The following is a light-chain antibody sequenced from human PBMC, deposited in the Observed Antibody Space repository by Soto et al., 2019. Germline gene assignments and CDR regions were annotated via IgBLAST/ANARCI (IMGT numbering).Light chain of an antibody. CDR1: SSDVGGYNY. CDR3: CSYAGSYTP. V-gene: IGLV2-14*01. CDR2: EVS. J-gene: IGLJ2*01. Sequence: QSALTQPASVSGSPGQSITISCSGTSSDVGGYNYLSWYQQHPGKAPKLVIYEVSNRPSGVSNRFSGSKSGNTASLTISGLQAEDEADYYCCSYAGSYTPFGGGTKVTV.